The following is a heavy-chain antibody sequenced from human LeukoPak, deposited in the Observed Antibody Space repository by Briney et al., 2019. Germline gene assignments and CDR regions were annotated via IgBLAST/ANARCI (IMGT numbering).Heavy chain of an antibody. CDR1: GYSISSGYY. CDR3: ARVNRDYYYMDA. CDR2: IYHSGST. Sequence: PSETLSLTCTVSGYSISSGYYWGWIRQPPGKGLEWIGSIYHSGSTYYNPSLKSRVTISVDTSKNQFSLKLSSVTAADTAVYYCARVNRDYYYMDAWGRGTTVTISS. V-gene: IGHV4-38-2*02. D-gene: IGHD3-10*01. J-gene: IGHJ6*03.